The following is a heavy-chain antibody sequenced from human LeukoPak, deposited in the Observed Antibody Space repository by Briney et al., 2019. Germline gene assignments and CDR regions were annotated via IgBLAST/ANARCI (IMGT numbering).Heavy chain of an antibody. D-gene: IGHD6-13*01. Sequence: PGGSLRLSCAASGFTFSSYGMHWVRQAPGKGLEWVAVISYDGSNKYYADSVKGRFTISRDNARNSLYLQMSSLRVEDTALYYCARAAGIAAPGTRFDYFDSWGQGTLVTVSS. J-gene: IGHJ4*02. CDR1: GFTFSSYG. V-gene: IGHV3-30*03. CDR3: ARAAGIAAPGTRFDYFDS. CDR2: ISYDGSNK.